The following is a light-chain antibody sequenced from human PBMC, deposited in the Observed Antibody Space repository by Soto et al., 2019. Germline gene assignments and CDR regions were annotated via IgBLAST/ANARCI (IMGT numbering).Light chain of an antibody. V-gene: IGKV3-15*01. CDR3: QQYNNWRT. CDR2: GAS. CDR1: QSVSSN. J-gene: IGKJ1*01. Sequence: EILVTQSPATLSVSPVERATLSFRASQSVSSNLAWYQQKPGQAPRLLIYGASTRATGIPARFSGSGSGTEFTLTISSLQSEDFAVYYCQQYNNWRTFGQGTKVDIK.